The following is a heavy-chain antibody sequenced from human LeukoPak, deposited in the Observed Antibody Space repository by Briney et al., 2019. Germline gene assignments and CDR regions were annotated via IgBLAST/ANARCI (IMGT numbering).Heavy chain of an antibody. CDR3: ASSPGRFGELLYAFDI. CDR1: GFTFSIYS. Sequence: GGSLRLSCAGSGFTFSIYSMNWVRQAPGKGLEWVSSISSSSSYIYYADSVKGRFTISRDNAKNSLYLQMNSLRAEDTAVYYCASSPGRFGELLYAFDIWGQGTMVTVSS. D-gene: IGHD3-10*01. V-gene: IGHV3-21*01. J-gene: IGHJ3*02. CDR2: ISSSSSYI.